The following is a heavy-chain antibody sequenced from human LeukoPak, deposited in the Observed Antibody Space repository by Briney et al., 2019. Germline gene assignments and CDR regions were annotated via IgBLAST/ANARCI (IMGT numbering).Heavy chain of an antibody. V-gene: IGHV1-24*01. J-gene: IGHJ6*02. CDR3: ARGSREGFLEWSPAPYYYYGMDV. D-gene: IGHD3-3*01. CDR1: GYTLTELP. CDR2: FDPEDGET. Sequence: EASVTVSCTVSGYTLTELPMHWVRQAPGKGLEWMGGFDPEDGETIYAQKFQGRVTMTEDTSTDTAYMELSSLRSEDTAVYYCARGSREGFLEWSPAPYYYYGMDVWGQGTTVTVSS.